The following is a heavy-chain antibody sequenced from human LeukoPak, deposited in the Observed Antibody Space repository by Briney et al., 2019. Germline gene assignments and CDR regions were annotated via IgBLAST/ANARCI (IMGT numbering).Heavy chain of an antibody. Sequence: SETLSLTCTVSGGSISSSNYYWGWIRQAPGKGLECVGTIYYSGRTFYHPSLNSRVTVSVDTSKNQLSLELRSVTATDTAVYYCARDFYHYDSTAPWWFDPWGQGTLVTVSS. CDR2: IYYSGRT. D-gene: IGHD3-22*01. CDR1: GGSISSSNYY. J-gene: IGHJ5*02. V-gene: IGHV4-39*02. CDR3: ARDFYHYDSTAPWWFDP.